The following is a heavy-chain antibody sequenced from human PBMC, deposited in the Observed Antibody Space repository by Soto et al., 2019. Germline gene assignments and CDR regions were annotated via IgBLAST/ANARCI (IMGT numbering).Heavy chain of an antibody. V-gene: IGHV3-23*01. Sequence: EVQLLESGGGLVQPGGSLRLSCAASGFTFSSYAMSWVLQAPGKGLEWVSAISGSGGSTYYADSVKGRFTISRDNSKNKLYLQMNSLRAEDTAVYYCAKGSGITNWFDPWGQGTLVTVSS. CDR3: AKGSGITNWFDP. D-gene: IGHD3-16*01. J-gene: IGHJ5*02. CDR1: GFTFSSYA. CDR2: ISGSGGST.